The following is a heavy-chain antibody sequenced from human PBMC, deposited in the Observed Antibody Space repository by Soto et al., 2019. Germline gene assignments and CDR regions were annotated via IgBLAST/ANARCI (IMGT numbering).Heavy chain of an antibody. CDR1: CGPFSGYY. CDR2: INHSGST. V-gene: IGHV4-34*01. Sequence: SDTLSLTCAVYCGPFSGYYWRWIRQPPGKGLEWIGEINHSGSTNYNPSLKSRVTISVDTSKNQFSLKLSSVTAADTAMYYCAREDRFGAVGTYPWGQGTLVTVSS. J-gene: IGHJ5*02. D-gene: IGHD6-13*01. CDR3: AREDRFGAVGTYP.